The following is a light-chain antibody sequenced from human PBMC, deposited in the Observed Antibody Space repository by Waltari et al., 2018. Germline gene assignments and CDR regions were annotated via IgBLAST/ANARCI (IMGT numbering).Light chain of an antibody. CDR3: QQYGSSPET. CDR2: GAS. CDR1: QSVSGRY. V-gene: IGKV3-20*01. Sequence: EIVLTQSPGPLSLSPGERATLSCRTSQSVSGRYLAWYQQKPGQAPRLLIYGASNRATGIPDRISGSGSGTDFTLTISRLESEDFAVYYCQQYGSSPETFGQGTKVEAK. J-gene: IGKJ1*01.